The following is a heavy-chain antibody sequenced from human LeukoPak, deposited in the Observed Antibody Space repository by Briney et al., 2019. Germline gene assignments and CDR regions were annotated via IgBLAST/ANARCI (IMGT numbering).Heavy chain of an antibody. CDR1: GYSISSSNW. J-gene: IGHJ4*02. CDR2: IYYSGST. V-gene: IGHV4-28*01. D-gene: IGHD1-1*01. CDR3: ARKEGHQNVFDY. Sequence: PSETLSLTCAVSGYSISSSNWWGWIRQPPGKGLEWIGYIYYSGSTCYNPSLKSRVTMSVDTSKNQFSLKLSSVTAVDTAVYYCARKEGHQNVFDYWGQGTLVTVSS.